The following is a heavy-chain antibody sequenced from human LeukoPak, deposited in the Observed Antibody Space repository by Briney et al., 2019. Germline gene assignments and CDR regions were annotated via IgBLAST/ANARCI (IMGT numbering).Heavy chain of an antibody. D-gene: IGHD2-2*02. Sequence: PGGSLRLSCAASGFTFSSYGMSSVRQAPGKGLEWVSGISGSGGSTYYADSVKGRFTISRDNSKNTLYLQMNSLRAEDTAVYYCAKAVSCSSTSCYRSYGMDVWGQGTTVTVSS. J-gene: IGHJ6*02. V-gene: IGHV3-23*01. CDR3: AKAVSCSSTSCYRSYGMDV. CDR1: GFTFSSYG. CDR2: ISGSGGST.